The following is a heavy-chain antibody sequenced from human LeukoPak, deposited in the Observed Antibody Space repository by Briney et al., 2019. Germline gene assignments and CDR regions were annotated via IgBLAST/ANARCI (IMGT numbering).Heavy chain of an antibody. V-gene: IGHV4-59*08. D-gene: IGHD6-13*01. CDR3: ARRDGGAAAGYFDY. CDR2: IYYSGST. J-gene: IGHJ4*02. Sequence: SETLSLTCTVSGGSISSYYWSWIRQPPGKGLEWIGYIYYSGSTYYNPSLKSRVTISVDTSKNQFSLKLSSVTAADTAVYYCARRDGGAAAGYFDYWGRGTLVTVSS. CDR1: GGSISSYY.